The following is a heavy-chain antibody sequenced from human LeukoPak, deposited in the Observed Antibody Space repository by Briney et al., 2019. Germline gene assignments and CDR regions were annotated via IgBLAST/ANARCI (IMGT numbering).Heavy chain of an antibody. CDR1: GYTFTAYY. J-gene: IGHJ4*02. CDR3: ARVSYGNDATPFDY. CDR2: INPNSDYT. Sequence: ASVKVSCRASGYTFTAYYIHWLRQAPGQGLEWMGRINPNSDYTDYAQNFQGGVTMTRDTSISTAYMEVRRLRSDDTAVYYCARVSYGNDATPFDYWGQGTLVTVSS. D-gene: IGHD3-16*01. V-gene: IGHV1-2*06.